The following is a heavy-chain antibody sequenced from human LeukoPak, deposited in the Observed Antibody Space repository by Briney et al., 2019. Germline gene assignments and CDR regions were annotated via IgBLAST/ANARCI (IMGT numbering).Heavy chain of an antibody. V-gene: IGHV1-8*01. D-gene: IGHD3-22*01. CDR1: GYTFTSYD. CDR2: MNPNSGNT. CDR3: ARDPHITVYYYDSSGYYTD. J-gene: IGHJ4*02. Sequence: ASVKVSCKASGYTFTSYDINWVRQATGQGLEWMGWMNPNSGNTGYAQKFQGRVTMTRNTSISTAYMELSSLRSEDTAVYYCARDPHITVYYYDSSGYYTDWGQGTLVTVSS.